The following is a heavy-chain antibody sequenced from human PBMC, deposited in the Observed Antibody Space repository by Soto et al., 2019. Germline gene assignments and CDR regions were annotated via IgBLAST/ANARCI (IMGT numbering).Heavy chain of an antibody. CDR2: IIPILGIA. J-gene: IGHJ5*02. D-gene: IGHD3-16*01. Sequence: QVQLVQSGAEVKKPGSSVKVSCKASGGTFSSYTISWVRQAPGQGLEWMGRIIPILGIANYAQKFQGRVTNTADKSTSTAYMELSSLRSEDTAVYYSARKDLINYDYISWGQGTLVTVSS. CDR1: GGTFSSYT. CDR3: ARKDLINYDYIS. V-gene: IGHV1-69*02.